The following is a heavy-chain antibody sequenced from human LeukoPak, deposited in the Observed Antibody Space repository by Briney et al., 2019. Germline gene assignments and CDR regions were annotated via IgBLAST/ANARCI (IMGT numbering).Heavy chain of an antibody. Sequence: ASVKVSCKASGYTFTSYYMHWVRQAPGQGLEWMGIINPSGGSTSYAQKFQGRVTMTRDTSTSTVYMELSSLRSEDTAVYYCAREAVAGYLSYYYYGMGVWGQGTTVTVSS. V-gene: IGHV1-46*01. J-gene: IGHJ6*02. CDR1: GYTFTSYY. D-gene: IGHD6-19*01. CDR2: INPSGGST. CDR3: AREAVAGYLSYYYYGMGV.